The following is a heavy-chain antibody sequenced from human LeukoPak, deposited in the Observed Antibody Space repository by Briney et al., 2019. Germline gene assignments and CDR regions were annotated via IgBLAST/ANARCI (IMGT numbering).Heavy chain of an antibody. Sequence: ASVKVSCKASGYTFTSYGISWVRQAPGQGLEWMGWISAHNGNTKYAQKLQGRVTMTTDTSTTTAYMELRSLKSDDTAVYYCATEGYCSGGTCYHNWFDSWGQGTPVTVSS. J-gene: IGHJ5*01. D-gene: IGHD2-15*01. CDR3: ATEGYCSGGTCYHNWFDS. CDR2: ISAHNGNT. CDR1: GYTFTSYG. V-gene: IGHV1-18*01.